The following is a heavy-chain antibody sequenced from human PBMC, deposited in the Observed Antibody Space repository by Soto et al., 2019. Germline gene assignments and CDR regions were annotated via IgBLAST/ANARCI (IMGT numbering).Heavy chain of an antibody. D-gene: IGHD2-21*01. CDR1: GFTFSSYS. Sequence: GGSLRLSCAASGFTFSSYSMNWVRQAPGKGLEWVSSISSSSSYIYYADSVKGRFTISRDNAKNSLYLQMNSLRAVDTAVYYCARDLRGGGDSAAFDIWGQGTMVTVSS. CDR2: ISSSSSYI. V-gene: IGHV3-21*01. CDR3: ARDLRGGGDSAAFDI. J-gene: IGHJ3*02.